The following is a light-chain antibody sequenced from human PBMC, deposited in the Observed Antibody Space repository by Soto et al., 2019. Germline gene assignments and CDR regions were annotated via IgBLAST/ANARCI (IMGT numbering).Light chain of an antibody. CDR2: GAS. J-gene: IGKJ1*01. CDR3: HQYNSWPT. CDR1: QSVGSN. Sequence: EIVLPQSQGTLPLSHGESASLSCRASQSVGSNLAWYQQKPGQAPRLLIYGASNRATGIPARFGGSGSGTEFTLTITRLQSEDFAFYYCHQYNSWPTFGPGTKVDIK. V-gene: IGKV3D-15*01.